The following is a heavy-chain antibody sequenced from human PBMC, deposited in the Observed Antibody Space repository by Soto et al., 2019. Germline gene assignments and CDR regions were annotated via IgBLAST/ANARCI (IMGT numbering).Heavy chain of an antibody. Sequence: GESLKISCKGSGYSFTSYWISWVRQMPGKGLEWMGRIDPSDSYTNYSPSFQGHVTISADKSISTAYLQWSSLKASDTAMYYCARHDRYLAWLFNDYYYGMDVCGQGTTVTVSS. CDR1: GYSFTSYW. J-gene: IGHJ6*02. D-gene: IGHD3-9*01. CDR2: IDPSDSYT. CDR3: ARHDRYLAWLFNDYYYGMDV. V-gene: IGHV5-10-1*01.